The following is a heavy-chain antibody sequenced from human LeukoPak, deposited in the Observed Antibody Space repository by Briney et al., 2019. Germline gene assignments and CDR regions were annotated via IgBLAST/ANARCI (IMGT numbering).Heavy chain of an antibody. Sequence: PGRSLRLSCAASGFTFSSYGMHWVRQAPGKGLEWVAVISYDGSNKYYADSVKGRFTISRDNSKNTLYLQMNSLRAEDTAVYYCAKGSNYYGSGGYDWFDPWGQGTLVTVSS. D-gene: IGHD3-10*01. CDR2: ISYDGSNK. J-gene: IGHJ5*02. CDR3: AKGSNYYGSGGYDWFDP. V-gene: IGHV3-30*18. CDR1: GFTFSSYG.